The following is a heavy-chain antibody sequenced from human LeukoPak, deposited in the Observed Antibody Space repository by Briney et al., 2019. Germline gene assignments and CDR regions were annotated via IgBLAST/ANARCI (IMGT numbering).Heavy chain of an antibody. CDR2: INPNSGGT. V-gene: IGHV1-2*02. CDR3: ARDPGIAAAGTGDY. Sequence: GAPVKVSCKASGYTFTGYYMHWVRQAPGQGLEWMGWINPNSGGTNYAQKFQGRVTMTRDTSISTAYMELSRLRSDDTAVYYCARDPGIAAAGTGDYWGQGTLVTVSS. J-gene: IGHJ4*02. D-gene: IGHD6-13*01. CDR1: GYTFTGYY.